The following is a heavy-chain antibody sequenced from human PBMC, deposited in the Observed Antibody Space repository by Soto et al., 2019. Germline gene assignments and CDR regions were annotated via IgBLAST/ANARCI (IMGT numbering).Heavy chain of an antibody. CDR2: IYWDDDK. J-gene: IGHJ6*02. CDR3: IQSRCGGDCLQSYASHYYYGMDV. V-gene: IGHV2-5*02. CDR1: GFSLSTSGVG. D-gene: IGHD2-21*02. Sequence: SGPTLVNPTQTLTLTCTFSGFSLSTSGVGVGWIRQPPGKALEWLALIYWDDDKRYSPSLRSRLTINKDTSKNQVVLTMTYMDPVDTATYYCIQSRCGGDCLQSYASHYYYGMDVWGQGTTVTVSS.